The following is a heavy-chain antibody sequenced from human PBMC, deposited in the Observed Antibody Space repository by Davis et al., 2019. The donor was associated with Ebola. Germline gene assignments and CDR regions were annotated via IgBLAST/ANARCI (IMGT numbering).Heavy chain of an antibody. CDR2: IKEDRSEK. J-gene: IGHJ4*02. D-gene: IGHD6-19*01. V-gene: IGHV3-7*04. CDR1: GFTFSRYW. Sequence: GESLKISCAASGFTFSRYWMSWVRQAPGKGLEWVANIKEDRSEKYYVDSVKGRFTISRDNAKNSLYLQMNSLRAEDTAVYYCARGTSGWHYWGQGTLVTVSS. CDR3: ARGTSGWHY.